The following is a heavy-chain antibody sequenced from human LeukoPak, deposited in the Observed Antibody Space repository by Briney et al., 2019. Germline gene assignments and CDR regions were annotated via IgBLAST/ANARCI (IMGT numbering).Heavy chain of an antibody. V-gene: IGHV3-30*18. Sequence: GGSLRLSCAASGFTFSSYGMHWVRQAPGKGLEWGAVISYDGSNKYYADSVKGRFTISRDNSKNTLYMQMNSLRAEDTAVYYCAKDGRFGELSLDYCGQGTLVTVSS. CDR3: AKDGRFGELSLDY. D-gene: IGHD3-10*01. CDR2: ISYDGSNK. CDR1: GFTFSSYG. J-gene: IGHJ4*02.